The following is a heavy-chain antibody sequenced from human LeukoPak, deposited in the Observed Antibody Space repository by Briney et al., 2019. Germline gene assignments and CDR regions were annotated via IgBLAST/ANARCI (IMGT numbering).Heavy chain of an antibody. CDR1: GFTFSSYS. Sequence: GGSLRLSCAASGFTFSSYSMNWVRQAPGKGLEWVSAISGSGGSTYYADFVKGRFTISRDNSKNTLYLQMNSLRAEDTAVYYCAREDTAMVNLYDYWGQGTLVTVSS. J-gene: IGHJ4*02. D-gene: IGHD5-18*01. CDR2: ISGSGGST. V-gene: IGHV3-23*01. CDR3: AREDTAMVNLYDY.